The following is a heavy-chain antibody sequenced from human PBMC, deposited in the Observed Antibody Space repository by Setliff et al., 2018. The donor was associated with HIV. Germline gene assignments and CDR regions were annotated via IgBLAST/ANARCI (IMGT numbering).Heavy chain of an antibody. D-gene: IGHD2-2*01. J-gene: IGHJ3*02. CDR3: ARDREVYCISSSCYSPVDAFDI. V-gene: IGHV1-18*01. CDR1: GYTFSTYG. CDR2: ISAYNGNT. Sequence: ASVKVSCKASGYTFSTYGISWVRQAPGQGLAWMGWISAYNGNTNYAQKLQGRVTVTTDTSTSTAYIELRSLRSYDTAVYYCARDREVYCISSSCYSPVDAFDIWGQGTMVTVSS.